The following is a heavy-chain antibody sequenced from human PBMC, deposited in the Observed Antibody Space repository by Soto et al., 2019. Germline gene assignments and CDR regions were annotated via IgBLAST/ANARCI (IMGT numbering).Heavy chain of an antibody. CDR2: IYYSGST. D-gene: IGHD6-6*01. J-gene: IGHJ6*02. CDR1: GGSISSSSYY. V-gene: IGHV4-39*01. Sequence: SETLSLTCTVSGGSISSSSYYWSWIRQPPGKGLEWIGSIYYSGSTYYNPSLKSRVTISVDTSKNQFSLKLSSVTAADTAVYYCAGSIADNYYYYYGMDAWGQGTTVTVSS. CDR3: AGSIADNYYYYYGMDA.